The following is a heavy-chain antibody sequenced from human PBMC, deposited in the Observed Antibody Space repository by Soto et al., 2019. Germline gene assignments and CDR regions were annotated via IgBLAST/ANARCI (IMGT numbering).Heavy chain of an antibody. V-gene: IGHV6-1*01. CDR1: GDSVSSNSAA. CDR2: TYYRSKWYN. CDR3: ARDIAAAASLYYYGMDV. D-gene: IGHD6-13*01. J-gene: IGHJ6*02. Sequence: SQTLSLTCAISGDSVSSNSAAWNWIRQSPSRGLEWLGRTYYRSKWYNDYAVSVKSRITINPDTSKNQFSLQLNSVTPEDTAVYYCARDIAAAASLYYYGMDVWGQGATVTVSS.